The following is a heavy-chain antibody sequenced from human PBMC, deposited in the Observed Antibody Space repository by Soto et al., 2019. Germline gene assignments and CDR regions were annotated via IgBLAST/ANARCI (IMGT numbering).Heavy chain of an antibody. CDR1: GGSFSGYY. CDR3: ARGGTRRFTIIVVFWFDP. V-gene: IGHV4-34*01. D-gene: IGHD3-22*01. CDR2: INHSGST. J-gene: IGHJ5*02. Sequence: PSETLSLTCAVYGGSFSGYYWSWIRQPPGKGLEWIGEINHSGSTNYNPSLKSRVTISVDTSKNQFSLKLSSVTAADTAVYYCARGGTRRFTIIVVFWFDPWGQGTLVTVS.